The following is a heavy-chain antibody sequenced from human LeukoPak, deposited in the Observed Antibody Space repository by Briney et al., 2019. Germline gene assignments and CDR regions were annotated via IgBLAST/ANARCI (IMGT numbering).Heavy chain of an antibody. J-gene: IGHJ4*02. CDR3: ARANFLYCSSTTCLFDY. V-gene: IGHV1-2*02. CDR1: GYTFTDYY. CDR2: INPNDGDT. Sequence: ASVTVSCKASGYTFTDYYMHWVRQAPGQGFEWMGWINPNDGDTNYAQKFQGRVTKTRDTSISTAHMEVSRLRSDDTAVYYCARANFLYCSSTTCLFDYWGQGTLVTVSS. D-gene: IGHD2-2*01.